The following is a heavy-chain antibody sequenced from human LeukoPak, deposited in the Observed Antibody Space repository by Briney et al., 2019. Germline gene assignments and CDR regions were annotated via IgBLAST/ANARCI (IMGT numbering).Heavy chain of an antibody. CDR1: GYTFTSYG. Sequence: GSPVKVSCKASGYTFTSYGISWVRQAPGQGLEWMGWISAYTGNTNYAQNLQVRVIMTTDTSTSTAYMELRSLRSDDTAVYYCARVPMDSSGYYPNDAFDIWGQGTMVSVTS. V-gene: IGHV1-18*01. J-gene: IGHJ3*02. CDR2: ISAYTGNT. D-gene: IGHD3-22*01. CDR3: ARVPMDSSGYYPNDAFDI.